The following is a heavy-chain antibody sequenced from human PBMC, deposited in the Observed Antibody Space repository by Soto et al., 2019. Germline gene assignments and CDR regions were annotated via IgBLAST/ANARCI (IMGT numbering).Heavy chain of an antibody. Sequence: ASVKVSCKVSGYTLTELSMHWVRQAPGKGLEWMGGFDPEDGETIYAQKFQGRVTMTEDTSTDTAYMELSSLRSEDTAVYYCATASESGVDFDYYYYMDVWGKGTTVTVSS. J-gene: IGHJ6*03. D-gene: IGHD6-25*01. CDR2: FDPEDGET. CDR3: ATASESGVDFDYYYYMDV. CDR1: GYTLTELS. V-gene: IGHV1-24*01.